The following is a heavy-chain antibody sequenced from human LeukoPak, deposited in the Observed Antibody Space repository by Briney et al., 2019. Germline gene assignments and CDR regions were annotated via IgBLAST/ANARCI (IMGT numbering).Heavy chain of an antibody. CDR1: GDSITNNY. J-gene: IGHJ4*02. CDR3: ARDRLAAPLGY. CDR2: THDSGNS. D-gene: IGHD6-13*01. V-gene: IGHV4-59*13. Sequence: TSETLSLTCSVSGDSITNNYWAWIRQPPGKGLEWIGYTHDSGNSNYNPSLRSRVTISVDTSKNQFSLKLTSVTAADTAVYYCARDRLAAPLGYWGQGTLVTVSS.